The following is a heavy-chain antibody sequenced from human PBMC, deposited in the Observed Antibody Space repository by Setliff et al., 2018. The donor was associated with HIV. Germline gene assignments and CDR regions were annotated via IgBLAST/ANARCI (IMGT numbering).Heavy chain of an antibody. J-gene: IGHJ1*01. CDR2: IWSDGRNK. V-gene: IGHV3-33*01. CDR1: GFTFSSYG. D-gene: IGHD3-16*02. Sequence: GESLKISCAASGFTFSSYGMHWVRQAPGRGLEFVAAIWSDGRNKYYADSVKGRFTISRDNSKNTLFLQMNSLRAEDTAIYYCARDIVGSRYFQHWGQGTLVTVS. CDR3: ARDIVGSRYFQH.